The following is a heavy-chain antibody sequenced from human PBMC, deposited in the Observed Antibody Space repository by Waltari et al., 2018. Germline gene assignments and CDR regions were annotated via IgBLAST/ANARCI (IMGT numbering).Heavy chain of an antibody. D-gene: IGHD3-3*02. CDR2: IGWDSLAI. CDR1: GFSFDNFA. Sequence: EVKVVESGGGLVQPGRSLRLSCTGSGFSFDNFAMHWVRQAPGKGLGWVSGIGWDSLAIGYAESVRGRFTISRDNARNSVYLQMNSLRSEDMALYYCAKGVSIWYSFGMDVWGQGTTVTVSS. J-gene: IGHJ6*02. V-gene: IGHV3-9*03. CDR3: AKGVSIWYSFGMDV.